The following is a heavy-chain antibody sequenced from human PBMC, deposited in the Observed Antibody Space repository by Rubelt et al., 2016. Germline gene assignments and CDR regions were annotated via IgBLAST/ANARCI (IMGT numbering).Heavy chain of an antibody. D-gene: IGHD6-13*01. CDR1: GGSISSSSYY. Sequence: QLQLQESGPGLVKPSETLSLTCTVSGGSISSSSYYWGWIRQPPGKGLEWIGSIYYSGSTYYNPSLKSRVTISVDTSKNRFALKLSSVTAADTAVYYCAADFLGAAGTGDWGQGTLVTVSS. J-gene: IGHJ4*02. CDR2: IYYSGST. V-gene: IGHV4-39*07. CDR3: AADFLGAAGTGD.